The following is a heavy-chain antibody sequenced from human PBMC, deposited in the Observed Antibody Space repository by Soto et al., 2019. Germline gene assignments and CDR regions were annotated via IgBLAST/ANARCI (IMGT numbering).Heavy chain of an antibody. V-gene: IGHV3-30-3*01. Sequence: GGSLRLSCVASGFTFSSYAMHWVRQAPGKGLEWVAVISYDGSNKYYADSVKGRFTISRDNSKNTLYLQMNSLRAEDTAVYYCASQMATSDYWGQGTLVTVSS. CDR2: ISYDGSNK. D-gene: IGHD5-12*01. J-gene: IGHJ4*02. CDR1: GFTFSSYA. CDR3: ASQMATSDY.